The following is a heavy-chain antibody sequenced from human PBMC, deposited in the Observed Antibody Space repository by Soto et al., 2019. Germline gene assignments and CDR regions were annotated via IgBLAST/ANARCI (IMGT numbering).Heavy chain of an antibody. D-gene: IGHD3-9*01. V-gene: IGHV4-59*01. Sequence: TLSLTCTVSGGSISRYYWSWIRQPPGTGLEWIGYIYYSGSTNYNPSLKSRVTISVDTSKNQFSLKLSSVTAADTAVYYCARGFDDILIVYSIDYWGQGPLVTVSS. CDR2: IYYSGST. J-gene: IGHJ4*02. CDR3: ARGFDDILIVYSIDY. CDR1: GGSISRYY.